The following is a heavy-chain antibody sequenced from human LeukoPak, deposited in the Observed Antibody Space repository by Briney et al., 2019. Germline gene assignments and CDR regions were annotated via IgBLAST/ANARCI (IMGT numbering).Heavy chain of an antibody. Sequence: GGSLRLSCAASGFPFSNVWMSWVRQAPGKGLEWVGRIKSKADGGAADYAAPLKGRFTFSRDDSKNTLYLEMKSLKTEDTAVYYCTTDWYYYDSSGYYPIFWGQGTLVTVSS. J-gene: IGHJ4*02. D-gene: IGHD3-22*01. V-gene: IGHV3-15*01. CDR3: TTDWYYYDSSGYYPIF. CDR1: GFPFSNVW. CDR2: IKSKADGGAA.